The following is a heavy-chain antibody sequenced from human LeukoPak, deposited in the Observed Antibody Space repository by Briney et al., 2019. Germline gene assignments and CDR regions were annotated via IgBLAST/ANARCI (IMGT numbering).Heavy chain of an antibody. Sequence: PGGSLRLSCAASGFTFSSYGMNWVRQAPGKGLEWVSSISSSSSYIYYADSVKGRFTISRDNAKNSLYLQMNSLRAEDTAVYYCARDRQQLIIYYFDYWGQGTLVTVSS. D-gene: IGHD6-13*01. J-gene: IGHJ4*02. V-gene: IGHV3-21*01. CDR3: ARDRQQLIIYYFDY. CDR1: GFTFSSYG. CDR2: ISSSSSYI.